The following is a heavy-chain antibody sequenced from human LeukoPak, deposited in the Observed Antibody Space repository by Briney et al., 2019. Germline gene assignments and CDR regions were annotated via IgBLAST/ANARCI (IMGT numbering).Heavy chain of an antibody. V-gene: IGHV3-66*01. Sequence: GRSLRLSCAASGFTVSSNYMSWVRQPSGKGLEWVSVVHCGGRTYYAESVQGRITISTDNAMSSAYLQMSSLRAEDTAVYYCARAKRNGFEIWGQGTMVTVSS. J-gene: IGHJ3*02. CDR2: VHCGGRT. CDR3: ARAKRNGFEI. CDR1: GFTVSSNY.